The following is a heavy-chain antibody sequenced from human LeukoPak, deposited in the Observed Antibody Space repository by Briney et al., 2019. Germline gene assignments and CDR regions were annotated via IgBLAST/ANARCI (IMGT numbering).Heavy chain of an antibody. J-gene: IGHJ4*02. Sequence: SETLSLTCTVSVGSISSGSYYWSWIRQPAGKGLEWIGRIYTSGSTNYNPSLQSRVTISVDTSKNQFSLKLSSVTAADTAVYYCARVASTYYYDSSGYYYDPLFDYWGQGTLVTVSS. CDR1: VGSISSGSYY. CDR2: IYTSGST. V-gene: IGHV4-61*02. CDR3: ARVASTYYYDSSGYYYDPLFDY. D-gene: IGHD3-22*01.